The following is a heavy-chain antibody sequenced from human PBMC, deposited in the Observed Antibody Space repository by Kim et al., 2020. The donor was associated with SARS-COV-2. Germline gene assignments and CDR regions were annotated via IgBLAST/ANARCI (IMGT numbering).Heavy chain of an antibody. CDR3: ARATGRMVYAIPGDS. D-gene: IGHD2-8*01. J-gene: IGHJ4*02. V-gene: IGHV3-30*15. Sequence: GKGRFTISRDNSKNTLYRQMSSLRAEDTAVYYWARATGRMVYAIPGDSWGQGTLVTVSS.